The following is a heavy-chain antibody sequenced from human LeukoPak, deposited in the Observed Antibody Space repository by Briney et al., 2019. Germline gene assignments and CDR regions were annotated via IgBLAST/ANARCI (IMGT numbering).Heavy chain of an antibody. CDR2: IYYSGST. CDR3: PRALRVGASSFFDY. CDR1: GGSISGYY. V-gene: IGHV4-59*01. J-gene: IGHJ4*02. D-gene: IGHD1-26*01. Sequence: SETLSLTCTVSGGSISGYYWSRIRQPPGKGLEWIGYIYYSGSTNYSPSLKSRVTISVDTSKNQFSLKLSSVTAADTAVYYCPRALRVGASSFFDYWGQGTLDTVSS.